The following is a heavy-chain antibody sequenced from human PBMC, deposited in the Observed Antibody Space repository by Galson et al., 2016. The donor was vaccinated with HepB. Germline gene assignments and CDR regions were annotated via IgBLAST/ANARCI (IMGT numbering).Heavy chain of an antibody. J-gene: IGHJ4*02. Sequence: TLSLTCTVSGGSISSGSYYWSWIRQRPGKGLEWIGYVYYAGVTYYNPSLKSRLIILVDTSRNQFSLNLQMNGLRAEDTALYYCVKAEECREGIECGHDREWGQGTLVTVSS. CDR3: VKAEECREGIECGHDRE. CDR2: VYYAGVT. CDR1: GGSISSGSYY. D-gene: IGHD3-9*01. V-gene: IGHV4-31*03.